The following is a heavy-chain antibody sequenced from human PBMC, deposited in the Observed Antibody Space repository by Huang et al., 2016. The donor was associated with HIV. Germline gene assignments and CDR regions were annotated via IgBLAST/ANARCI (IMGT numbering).Heavy chain of an antibody. CDR2: VNHGGST. D-gene: IGHD6-19*01. CDR1: GGSFHGYY. CDR3: ATSRSGSGWFLDI. Sequence: QVQLYQWGAGPLRPSEILSLTCGVSGGSFHGYYWNWLRQSPGRGLEWIGEVNHGGSTKYNPSLKSRVTISVDTSKIQFSLNLTSVTATDTADYYCATSRSGSGWFLDIWGRGTLVSVS. J-gene: IGHJ2*01. V-gene: IGHV4-34*01.